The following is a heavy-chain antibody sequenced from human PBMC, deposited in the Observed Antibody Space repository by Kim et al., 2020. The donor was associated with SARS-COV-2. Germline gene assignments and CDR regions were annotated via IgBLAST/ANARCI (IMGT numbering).Heavy chain of an antibody. Sequence: YTQRFQSRVTIPRDTTATTVYMELSSLTSKDTAVYYCAREGSGSYNWLDPWGQGTLVTVSS. V-gene: IGHV1-3*01. D-gene: IGHD3-10*01. CDR3: AREGSGSYNWLDP. J-gene: IGHJ5*02.